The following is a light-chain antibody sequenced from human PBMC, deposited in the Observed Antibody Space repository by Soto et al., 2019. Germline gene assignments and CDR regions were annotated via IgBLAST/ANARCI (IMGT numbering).Light chain of an antibody. CDR3: MQVTQFPLT. CDR1: QILVHSDGNTY. Sequence: DIVMTDTPLSSPVTLVHPASISFISSQILVHSDGNTYLSWLQQRPGQPQRLLIYKISNRLSGVPARFSGSGAGTDFTLKISRLEPEDVAAYYCMQVTQFPLTCGRGTKGDIK. J-gene: IGKJ4*01. CDR2: KIS. V-gene: IGKV2-24*01.